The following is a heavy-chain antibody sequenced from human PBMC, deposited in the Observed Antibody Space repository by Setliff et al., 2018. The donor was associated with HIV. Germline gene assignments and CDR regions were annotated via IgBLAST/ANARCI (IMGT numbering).Heavy chain of an antibody. CDR2: INPAGGSP. CDR3: ARVRPAPGAALDY. Sequence: ASVKVSCKASGYTFTSYYLHWVRQVPGQGFEWMGIINPAGGSPTYTQKFQGRVTMTRDKSTSTVYMHLNSLTSDDSAVYFCARVRPAPGAALDYWGQGTLVTVSS. CDR1: GYTFTSYY. J-gene: IGHJ4*02. V-gene: IGHV1-46*01. D-gene: IGHD6-13*01.